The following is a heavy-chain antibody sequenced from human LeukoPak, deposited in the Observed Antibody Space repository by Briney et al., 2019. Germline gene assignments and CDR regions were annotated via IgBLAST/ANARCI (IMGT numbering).Heavy chain of an antibody. D-gene: IGHD3-10*01. CDR3: ARAESGTYMGWFGP. CDR2: INPNSGGT. V-gene: IGHV1-2*02. CDR1: GYTFTGYY. Sequence: GASVKVSCKASGYTFTGYYMHWVRQAPGQGLEWMGWINPNSGGTNYVQKFQGRVTMTRDTSISTAYMELSRLRSDDTAVYYCARAESGTYMGWFGPWGQGTLVTVSS. J-gene: IGHJ5*02.